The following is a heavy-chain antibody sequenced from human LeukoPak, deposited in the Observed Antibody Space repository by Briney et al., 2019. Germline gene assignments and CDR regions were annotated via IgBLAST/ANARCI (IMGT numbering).Heavy chain of an antibody. Sequence: SETLSLTCAVYGGSFSGYYWSWIRQPPGKGLEWIGEINHSGSTNYNPSLKSRVTISVDTSKNQFSLKLSSVTAADTAVYYRARGSQYSSSSSYFDYWGQGTLVTVSS. J-gene: IGHJ4*02. D-gene: IGHD6-6*01. V-gene: IGHV4-34*01. CDR2: INHSGST. CDR3: ARGSQYSSSSSYFDY. CDR1: GGSFSGYY.